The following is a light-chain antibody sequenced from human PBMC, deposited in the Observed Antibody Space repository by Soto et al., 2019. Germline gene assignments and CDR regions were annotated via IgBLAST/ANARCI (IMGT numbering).Light chain of an antibody. CDR3: PQANSFPIP. CDR1: QGISGW. CDR2: AAS. Sequence: DIQVTQSTSTLSASVGDRVTITCRASQGISGWLAWYQQKPGKAPKLLIYAASSLQSGVPSRFSGSGSGTDFTLTISSLQPEDFATYYCPQANSFPIPSGQGTRPAIK. J-gene: IGKJ5*01. V-gene: IGKV1-12*01.